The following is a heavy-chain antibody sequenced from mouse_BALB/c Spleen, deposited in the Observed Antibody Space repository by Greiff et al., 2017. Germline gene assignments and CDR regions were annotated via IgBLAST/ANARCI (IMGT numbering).Heavy chain of an antibody. J-gene: IGHJ4*01. Sequence: EVQRVESGGGLVKPGGSLKLSCAASGFTFSDYYMYWVRQTPEKRLEWVATISDGGSYTYYPDSVKGRFTISRDNAKNNLYLQMSSLKSEDTAMYYCARGKRYDYAMDYWGQGTSVTVSS. CDR3: ARGKRYDYAMDY. CDR1: GFTFSDYY. D-gene: IGHD2-14*01. CDR2: ISDGGSYT. V-gene: IGHV5-4*02.